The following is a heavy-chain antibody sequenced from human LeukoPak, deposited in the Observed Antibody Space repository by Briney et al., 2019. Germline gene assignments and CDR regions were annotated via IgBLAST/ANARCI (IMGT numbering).Heavy chain of an antibody. J-gene: IGHJ5*02. CDR2: IYHGGST. Sequence: SETLSLTCAVSGGSISSGGYSWSWIRQPPGKGLEWIGSIYHGGSTYYNPSLKSRVTMSVDTSKNQFSLKLSSVTAADTAVYYCASYCSSTSCYGFDWFDPWGQGTLVTVSS. V-gene: IGHV4-30-4*07. D-gene: IGHD2-2*01. CDR3: ASYCSSTSCYGFDWFDP. CDR1: GGSISSGGYS.